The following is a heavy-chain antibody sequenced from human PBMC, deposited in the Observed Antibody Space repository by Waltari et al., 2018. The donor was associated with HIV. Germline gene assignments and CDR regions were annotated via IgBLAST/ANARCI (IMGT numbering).Heavy chain of an antibody. J-gene: IGHJ3*02. CDR2: ISSSGSTI. CDR3: ARAFMIRGTGAFDI. CDR1: GFPFCSYE. D-gene: IGHD3-10*01. V-gene: IGHV3-48*03. Sequence: EVQVVESGGGLVQPGGSLRLSCAASGFPFCSYEMNWVRQAPGKGLEWVSYISSSGSTIYFADSVKGRFTMSRDNAKNSLYLRMNSLRAEDTAVYYCARAFMIRGTGAFDIWGQGTMVTVSS.